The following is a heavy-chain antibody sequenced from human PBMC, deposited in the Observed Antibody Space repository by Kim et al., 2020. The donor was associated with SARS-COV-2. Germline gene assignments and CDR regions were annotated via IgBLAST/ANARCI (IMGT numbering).Heavy chain of an antibody. CDR3: ARVREGGSSWYYFDY. Sequence: DSVKCRSTISRANAKNYLYLQMNSLRAEDTAVYYCARVREGGSSWYYFDYWGQGTLVTVSS. D-gene: IGHD6-13*01. V-gene: IGHV3-11*05. J-gene: IGHJ4*02.